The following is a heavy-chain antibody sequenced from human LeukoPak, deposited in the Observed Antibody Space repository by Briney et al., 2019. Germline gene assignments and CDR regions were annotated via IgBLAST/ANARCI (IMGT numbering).Heavy chain of an antibody. V-gene: IGHV4-34*01. CDR2: INHSGST. CDR1: GGSFSGHY. D-gene: IGHD3-3*01. CDR3: ARAPYYDFWSSYPTKLRANWFDP. Sequence: SETLSLTCAVYGGSFSGHYWSWIRQPPGKGPEWIGEINHSGSTNYNPSLKSRVTISVDTSKNQFSLKLSSVTAADTAVYYCARAPYYDFWSSYPTKLRANWFDPWGQGTLVTVSS. J-gene: IGHJ5*02.